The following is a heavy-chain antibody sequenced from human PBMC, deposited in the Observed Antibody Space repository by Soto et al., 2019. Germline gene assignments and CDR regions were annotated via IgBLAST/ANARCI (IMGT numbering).Heavy chain of an antibody. J-gene: IGHJ4*02. V-gene: IGHV3-33*01. CDR3: ARVDTMVRGVIMPLAY. CDR1: GFTFSSYG. Sequence: GESLKISCTASGFTFSSYGMHWVRQAPGKGLEWVAVIWYDGSNKYYADSVKGRFTISRDNSKNTLYLQMNSLRAEDTAVYYCARVDTMVRGVIMPLAYWGQGTLVTVSS. D-gene: IGHD3-10*01. CDR2: IWYDGSNK.